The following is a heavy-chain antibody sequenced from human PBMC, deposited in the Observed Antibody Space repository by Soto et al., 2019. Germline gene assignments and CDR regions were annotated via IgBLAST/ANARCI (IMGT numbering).Heavy chain of an antibody. CDR1: GFTVSANY. CDR2: IYSGGTT. D-gene: IGHD3-22*01. Sequence: GGSLRLSCAASGFTVSANYMTWVRQAPGKGLEWVSVIYSGGTTYYADSVRGRFTISRDNSKNMLSLQMNRLRAEDTAIYYCVRVASHYDGSGFFDNWGQGTLVTVSS. V-gene: IGHV3-53*01. CDR3: VRVASHYDGSGFFDN. J-gene: IGHJ4*02.